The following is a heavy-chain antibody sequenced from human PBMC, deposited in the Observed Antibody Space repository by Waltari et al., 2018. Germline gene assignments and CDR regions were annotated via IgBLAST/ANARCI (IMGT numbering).Heavy chain of an antibody. Sequence: QVQLVQSGAEVKKPGSSVKVSCKASGGTFSSYAISWVRQAPGQGLEWMGGIIPIFGTANYAQKFQGRVTITADKSTSTAYMELSSLRSEDTAVYYCARGTYYDFWSGYAYYYYMDVWGKGTTVTVSS. J-gene: IGHJ6*03. D-gene: IGHD3-3*01. CDR3: ARGTYYDFWSGYAYYYYMDV. CDR1: GGTFSSYA. CDR2: IIPIFGTA. V-gene: IGHV1-69*14.